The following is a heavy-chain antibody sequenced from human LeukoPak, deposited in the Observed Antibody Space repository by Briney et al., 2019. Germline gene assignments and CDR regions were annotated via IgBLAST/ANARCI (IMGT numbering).Heavy chain of an antibody. V-gene: IGHV3-21*01. J-gene: IGHJ5*02. D-gene: IGHD6-19*01. Sequence: GGSLRLSCAASGFTFSSYSMNWVRQAPGKGLEWVSSIRSSSTYIYYADSVKGRFTISRDNAKTSLYLQMDSLRAEDTAVYYCAGQVILAGTPNWFGPWGQGTLVSVSP. CDR3: AGQVILAGTPNWFGP. CDR2: IRSSSTYI. CDR1: GFTFSSYS.